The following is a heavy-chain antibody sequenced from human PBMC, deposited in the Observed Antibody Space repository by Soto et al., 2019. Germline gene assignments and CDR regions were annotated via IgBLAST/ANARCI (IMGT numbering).Heavy chain of an antibody. CDR2: IYISGSI. J-gene: IGHJ5*02. D-gene: IGHD6-19*01. CDR3: ARGHSSGWPTNWFDP. CDR1: GGSISSDY. Sequence: QVQLQESGPGLVKPSETLSLTCTVSGGSISSDYWSWIRQPVGKGLEWIGRIYISGSINYNPSLKSRVTMSVETSKNQFPLKLSSVTAADTAVYYCARGHSSGWPTNWFDPWGQGTLVTVSS. V-gene: IGHV4-4*07.